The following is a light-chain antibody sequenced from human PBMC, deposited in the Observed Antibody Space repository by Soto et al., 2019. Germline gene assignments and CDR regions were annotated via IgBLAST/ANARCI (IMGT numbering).Light chain of an antibody. Sequence: EIVMTQSPATLSVSPGERATLSCRASQSVSTKVAWYQQKPGQGCRLLIYATSTRSTGAPAKFSGSGSGTEFTLTISNLQSEDFAVYYCQQYSNCPPITFGQGTRLEIK. J-gene: IGKJ5*01. CDR2: ATS. CDR3: QQYSNCPPIT. V-gene: IGKV3-15*01. CDR1: QSVSTK.